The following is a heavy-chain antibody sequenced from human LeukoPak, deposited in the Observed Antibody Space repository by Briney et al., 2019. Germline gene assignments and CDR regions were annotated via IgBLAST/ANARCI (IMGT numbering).Heavy chain of an antibody. CDR1: GFTFSSYA. J-gene: IGHJ4*02. CDR2: ISGSGGST. D-gene: IGHD3-22*01. CDR3: AKDTYYYDSSGSDY. Sequence: PGGSLRLSCAASGFTFSSYAMSWVRQAPGKGLEWVSAISGSGGSTYYADSVKGRFTISRDNSKNTLYLQMNSLRAEDTAVYYCAKDTYYYDSSGSDYWGQGTLVTVSS. V-gene: IGHV3-23*01.